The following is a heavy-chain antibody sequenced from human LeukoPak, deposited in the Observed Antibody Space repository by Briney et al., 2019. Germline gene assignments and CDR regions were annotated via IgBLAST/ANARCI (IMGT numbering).Heavy chain of an antibody. CDR1: GGSISSSSYY. D-gene: IGHD3-22*01. J-gene: IGHJ4*02. V-gene: IGHV4-39*01. CDR3: AGPYYYDSGYFDY. CDR2: IYYSGST. Sequence: PSETLSLTCTVSGGSISSSSYYGRWIRQPPGKGLEWIGGIYYSGSTYYNPSLKSRVTISVDTSKNQFSLKLSSVTAADTAVYSCAGPYYYDSGYFDYWGQGTLVTVSS.